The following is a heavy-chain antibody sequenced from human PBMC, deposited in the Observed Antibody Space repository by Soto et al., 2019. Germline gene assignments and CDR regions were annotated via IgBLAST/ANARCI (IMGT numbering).Heavy chain of an antibody. J-gene: IGHJ6*03. CDR1: GFTFTSYD. V-gene: IGHV1-8*01. CDR2: MNPNSGNT. D-gene: IGHD6-19*01. Sequence: ASVKVSCKASGFTFTSYDINWVRQATGQGLEWMGWMNPNSGNTGYAQKFQGRVTMTRNTSISTAYMELSSLRSEDTAVYYCARSGSSGWSLPYYYYMDVWGKGTTVTVSS. CDR3: ARSGSSGWSLPYYYYMDV.